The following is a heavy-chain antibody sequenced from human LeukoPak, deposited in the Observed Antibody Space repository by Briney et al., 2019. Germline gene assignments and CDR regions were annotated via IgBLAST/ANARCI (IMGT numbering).Heavy chain of an antibody. D-gene: IGHD2-2*01. J-gene: IGHJ4*02. CDR1: GFTFSSYG. V-gene: IGHV3-30*18. Sequence: GGSLRLSCAASGFTFSSYGMHWVRQAPGKGLEWVAVISYDGSNKYYADSVKGRFTISRDNSKNTLYLQMNSLRAEDTAVYYCAKAHYCSSTSCSFDYWGQGTLVTVSS. CDR2: ISYDGSNK. CDR3: AKAHYCSSTSCSFDY.